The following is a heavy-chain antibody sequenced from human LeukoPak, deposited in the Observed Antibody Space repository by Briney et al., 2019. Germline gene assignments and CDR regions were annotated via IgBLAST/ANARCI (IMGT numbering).Heavy chain of an antibody. CDR2: IKQDGSEK. CDR3: ARDCAYRSGIWYYYYMDV. CDR1: GFTLSSYW. V-gene: IGHV3-7*01. Sequence: GGSLRLSCAASGFTLSSYWMSWVRQAQGKGREWVANIKQDGSEKYYVDSLKRRFTISRDNAKNSLYLQMNSLRAEDTAVYYCARDCAYRSGIWYYYYMDVWGKGTTVTVSS. J-gene: IGHJ6*03. D-gene: IGHD3-10*01.